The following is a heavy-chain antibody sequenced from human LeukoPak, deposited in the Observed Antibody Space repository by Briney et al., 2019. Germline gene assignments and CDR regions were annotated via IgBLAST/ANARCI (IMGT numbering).Heavy chain of an antibody. V-gene: IGHV3-9*01. CDR2: ISWNSYRT. CDR1: GSSFEIYA. Sequence: PGGSLRLSGVGSGSSFEIYAMFWARKAPGKAREGAAGISWNSYRTGFGDSVKGRFTISRDNAQNSVYLQMNSLRVEDTAFYYCVKDRYDYDSGSQANWGRGILVTVSS. CDR3: VKDRYDYDSGSQAN. D-gene: IGHD3-22*01. J-gene: IGHJ4*02.